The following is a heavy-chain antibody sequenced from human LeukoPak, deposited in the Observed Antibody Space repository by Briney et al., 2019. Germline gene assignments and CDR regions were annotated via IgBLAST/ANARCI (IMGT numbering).Heavy chain of an antibody. D-gene: IGHD2-21*02. Sequence: SETLSLTCIVSGGSISSYYWNWIRQPPGKGLEWIGYVAYSGRTDYNPSLKSRVTISIDTSKNQFSLKLTSVTAADTAVYYCERPGRDSTDDWHFDLWGRGTLVTVSS. CDR3: ERPGRDSTDDWHFDL. CDR1: GGSISSYY. V-gene: IGHV4-59*08. CDR2: VAYSGRT. J-gene: IGHJ2*01.